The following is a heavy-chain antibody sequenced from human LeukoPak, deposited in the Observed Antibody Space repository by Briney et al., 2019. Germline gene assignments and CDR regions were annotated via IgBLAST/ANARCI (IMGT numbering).Heavy chain of an antibody. J-gene: IGHJ6*02. V-gene: IGHV3-30-3*01. CDR1: GFTFSSYA. Sequence: PGGSLRLPCAASGFTFSSYAMHWVRQAPGKGLEWVAVISYDGSNKYYADSVKGRFTISRDNSKNTLYLQMNSLRAEDTAVYYCAQDLEWSPLYGMDVWGQGTTVTVSS. CDR2: ISYDGSNK. D-gene: IGHD3-3*01. CDR3: AQDLEWSPLYGMDV.